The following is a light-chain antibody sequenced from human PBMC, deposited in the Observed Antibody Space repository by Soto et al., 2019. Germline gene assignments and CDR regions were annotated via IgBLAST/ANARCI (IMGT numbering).Light chain of an antibody. V-gene: IGKV3-11*01. Sequence: EIVLTQSPATLSLSPGERATLSCRASQSVSSYLAWYQPKPGQAPRLLIYDASNRATGIPARFSGSGSGIDFTLTISSLEPEDFAVYYCQQRSNWLTFGGGTKVEIK. CDR3: QQRSNWLT. CDR2: DAS. J-gene: IGKJ4*01. CDR1: QSVSSY.